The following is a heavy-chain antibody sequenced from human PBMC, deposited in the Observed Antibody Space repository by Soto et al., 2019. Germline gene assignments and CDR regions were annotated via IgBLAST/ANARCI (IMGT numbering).Heavy chain of an antibody. CDR3: ARVSGIYYYGMDV. CDR1: GGSFSGYY. Sequence: SETLSLTCAVYGGSFSGYYLSWIRQPPGKGLEWIGEINHSGSTNYNPSLKSRVTISVDTSKNQFSLKLSSVTAADTAVYYCARVSGIYYYGMDVWGQGTTVTVSS. J-gene: IGHJ6*02. D-gene: IGHD3-10*01. CDR2: INHSGST. V-gene: IGHV4-34*01.